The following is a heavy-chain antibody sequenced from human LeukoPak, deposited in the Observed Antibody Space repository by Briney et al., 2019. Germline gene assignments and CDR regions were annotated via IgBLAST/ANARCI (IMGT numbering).Heavy chain of an antibody. CDR1: GYTFTDYY. CDR2: INPNSGGT. J-gene: IGHJ4*02. V-gene: IGHV1-2*02. Sequence: ASVKVSCKASGYTFTDYYMHWVRQAPGQGLEWMGWINPNSGGTNYAQKFQGRVTMTRDTSISTAYMESSRLRSDDTAVYYCARGSSGSYNRIDYWGQGTLVTVSS. D-gene: IGHD1-26*01. CDR3: ARGSSGSYNRIDY.